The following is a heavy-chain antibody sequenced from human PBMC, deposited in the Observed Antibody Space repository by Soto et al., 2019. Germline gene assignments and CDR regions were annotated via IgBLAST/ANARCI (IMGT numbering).Heavy chain of an antibody. J-gene: IGHJ6*02. CDR1: GFTFSSYA. Sequence: EVQLLESGGGLVQPGGSLRLSCAASGFTFSSYAMSWVRQAPGKGLEWVSAISGSGGSTYYTDSVKGRFTISRDNSKNTLYLQMNSLRAEDTAVYYCAKVRGDGFNYGMDVWGQGTTVTVSS. D-gene: IGHD2-21*02. V-gene: IGHV3-23*01. CDR3: AKVRGDGFNYGMDV. CDR2: ISGSGGST.